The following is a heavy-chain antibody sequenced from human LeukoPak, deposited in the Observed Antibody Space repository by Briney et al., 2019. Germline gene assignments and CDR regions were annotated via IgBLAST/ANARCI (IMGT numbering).Heavy chain of an antibody. CDR2: ISAYNGNT. D-gene: IGHD3-22*01. J-gene: IGHJ3*02. CDR3: ARDGHRRYYYGSSGREDVFDI. Sequence: ASVKVSCKTPGYTFTTYVFNWVRQAPGQGLEWMGWISAYNGNTNYAQNLQGRVTMTTDTSTSTAYMELRSLRSDDMAVYYCARDGHRRYYYGSSGREDVFDIWGQGTMVTVSS. CDR1: GYTFTTYV. V-gene: IGHV1-18*03.